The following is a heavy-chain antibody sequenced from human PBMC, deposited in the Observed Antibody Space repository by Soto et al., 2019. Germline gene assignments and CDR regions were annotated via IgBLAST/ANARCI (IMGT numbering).Heavy chain of an antibody. CDR1: GGSISSYY. CDR2: IYYSGST. V-gene: IGHV4-59*01. Sequence: PSETLSLTCTASGGSISSYYWSWIRQPPGKGLEWIGYIYYSGSTNYNPSLKSRVTISVDTSKNQFSLKLSSVTAADTAVYYCAREHDYGVVYYFDYWGQGTRVTVSS. CDR3: AREHDYGVVYYFDY. D-gene: IGHD4-17*01. J-gene: IGHJ4*02.